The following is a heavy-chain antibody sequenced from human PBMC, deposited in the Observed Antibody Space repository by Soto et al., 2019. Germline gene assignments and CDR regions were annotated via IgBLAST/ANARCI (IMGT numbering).Heavy chain of an antibody. CDR1: GGSIRTSY. Sequence: PSETLSLTCNVSGGSIRTSYWTWIRQPPGKGLEWIGYIYHTGFTHYNPSLGGRATISVYTSKSQFSLRLSSVTAADTAIYYCAKDSGYNYGYFRWFDPWGQGTLVTVSS. CDR2: IYHTGFT. CDR3: AKDSGYNYGYFRWFDP. D-gene: IGHD5-18*01. J-gene: IGHJ5*02. V-gene: IGHV4-59*12.